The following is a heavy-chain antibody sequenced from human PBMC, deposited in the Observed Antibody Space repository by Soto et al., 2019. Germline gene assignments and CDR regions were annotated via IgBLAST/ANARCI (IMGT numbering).Heavy chain of an antibody. CDR1: GGSISSYY. CDR2: IYYSGST. Sequence: SETLSLTCTVSGGSISSYYWSWIRQPPGKGLEWIGYIYYSGSTNYNPSLKSRGTISVDTSKNQFSLKLSSVTAADTAVYYCARGSFRHYGSGSRASWFDPWGQGALVTVSS. CDR3: ARGSFRHYGSGSRASWFDP. D-gene: IGHD3-10*01. V-gene: IGHV4-59*12. J-gene: IGHJ5*02.